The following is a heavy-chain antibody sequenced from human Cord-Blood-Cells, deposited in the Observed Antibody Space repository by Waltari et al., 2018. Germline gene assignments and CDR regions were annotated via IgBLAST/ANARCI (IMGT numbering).Heavy chain of an antibody. CDR3: AHRSITIFGVVSDAFDI. Sequence: QITLKESGPTLVKPTQTLTLTCTFSGSSLSTSGVGVGSIRQPPGKALAWLALIYWDDDKRYSPSLKSRLTITKDTSKNQVVLTMTNMDPVDTATYYCAHRSITIFGVVSDAFDIWGQGTMVTVSS. J-gene: IGHJ3*02. CDR2: IYWDDDK. CDR1: GSSLSTSGVG. V-gene: IGHV2-5*02. D-gene: IGHD3-3*01.